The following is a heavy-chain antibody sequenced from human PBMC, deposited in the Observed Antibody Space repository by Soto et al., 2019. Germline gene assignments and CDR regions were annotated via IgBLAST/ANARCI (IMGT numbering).Heavy chain of an antibody. CDR3: ASRKREEICSSGNCYFTY. J-gene: IGHJ4*02. CDR2: VFYSGSS. Sequence: SETLSLTCTVSGDSISTSNYYWSWIRQSPGKGLKWIGSVFYSGSSYYNPSLKSQVTISVDASRNQFSLRVNSVTAADTAVYYFASRKREEICSSGNCYFTYWGQGTLVTVSS. V-gene: IGHV4-39*01. D-gene: IGHD2-2*01. CDR1: GDSISTSNYY.